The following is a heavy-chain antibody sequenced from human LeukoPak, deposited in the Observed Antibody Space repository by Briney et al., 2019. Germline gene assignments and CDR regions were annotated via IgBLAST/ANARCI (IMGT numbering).Heavy chain of an antibody. CDR3: ARYTLVATITFNTRFTQNWFDP. Sequence: SETLSLTCAVYGGSFSDYYWSWIRQPPRKRLEWIGEINHSGSTNYNPSLKSRVTISVDTSKNQFSLKLSSVTAADTAVYYCARYTLVATITFNTRFTQNWFDPWGQGTLVTVSS. CDR1: GGSFSDYY. CDR2: INHSGST. J-gene: IGHJ5*02. D-gene: IGHD5-12*01. V-gene: IGHV4-34*01.